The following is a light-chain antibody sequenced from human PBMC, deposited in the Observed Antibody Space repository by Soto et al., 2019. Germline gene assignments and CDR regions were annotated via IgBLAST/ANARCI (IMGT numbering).Light chain of an antibody. CDR1: RSNIGAGYD. CDR3: QSYDSSLSAQV. J-gene: IGLJ2*01. Sequence: QSVLTQPPSVSGAPGQRVTISCTGSRSNIGAGYDVHWYQQLPGTAPKLLIYGNSNRPSGVPDRFSGSKSGTSASLAITGLQAEDEADYYCQSYDSSLSAQVFGGGTKLTVL. V-gene: IGLV1-40*01. CDR2: GNS.